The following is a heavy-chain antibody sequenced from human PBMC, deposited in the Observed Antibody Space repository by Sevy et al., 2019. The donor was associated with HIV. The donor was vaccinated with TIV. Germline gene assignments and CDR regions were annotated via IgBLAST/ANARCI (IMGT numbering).Heavy chain of an antibody. CDR3: SGVGYCRGGTCFSGFYYAMDV. CDR2: VYSGGAT. V-gene: IGHV3-53*01. Sequence: GGSLRLSCAVSGFTLTNEFFSWVRQAPGKGLEWVAVVYSGGATYYAESLKGRFTITRDKTKSTLYHQRKSLRAEETAVYYCSGVGYCRGGTCFSGFYYAMDVWGQGTTVTVSS. D-gene: IGHD2-15*01. J-gene: IGHJ6*02. CDR1: GFTLTNEF.